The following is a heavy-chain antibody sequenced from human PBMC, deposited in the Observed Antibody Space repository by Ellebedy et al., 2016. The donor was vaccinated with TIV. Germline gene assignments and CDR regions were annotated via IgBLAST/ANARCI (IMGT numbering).Heavy chain of an antibody. CDR3: ARFPGPLRRNYYYYMDV. D-gene: IGHD4-17*01. V-gene: IGHV1-18*01. J-gene: IGHJ6*03. Sequence: ASVKVSXXASGYTFTNYGISWVRQAPGQGLELMGWISGYNGNTNYAQKLQGRVTMTTDTSTSTAYMELRRLRSDDTAVYYCARFPGPLRRNYYYYMDVWGKGTTVTVSS. CDR1: GYTFTNYG. CDR2: ISGYNGNT.